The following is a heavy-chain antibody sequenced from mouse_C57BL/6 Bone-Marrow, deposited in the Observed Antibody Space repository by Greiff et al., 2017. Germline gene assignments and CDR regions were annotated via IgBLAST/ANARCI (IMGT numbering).Heavy chain of an antibody. J-gene: IGHJ2*01. CDR2: IYPGSGNT. V-gene: IGHV1-76*01. Sequence: QVQLQQSGAELVRPGASVKLSCKASGYTFTDYYINWVKQRPGQGLEWIARIYPGSGNTYYNEKFKGKATLTAEKSSSTAYMQLSSLTSEDSAVYFCARAGIYYYGSEGDYWGQGTTLTVSS. CDR1: GYTFTDYY. CDR3: ARAGIYYYGSEGDY. D-gene: IGHD1-1*01.